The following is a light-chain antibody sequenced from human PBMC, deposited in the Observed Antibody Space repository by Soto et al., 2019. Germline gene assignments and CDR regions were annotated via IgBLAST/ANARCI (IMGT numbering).Light chain of an antibody. Sequence: QSALTQPRSVSGSPGQSVTISCTGTSSDVGGYNYVSWYQQHPGKAPKLMIYEVSKRPSGAPDRFSGSKSGNTASLTISGLQTEDEADYYRCSYAGTYTVLFGGGTKLTVL. CDR3: CSYAGTYTVL. CDR1: SSDVGGYNY. V-gene: IGLV2-11*01. CDR2: EVS. J-gene: IGLJ2*01.